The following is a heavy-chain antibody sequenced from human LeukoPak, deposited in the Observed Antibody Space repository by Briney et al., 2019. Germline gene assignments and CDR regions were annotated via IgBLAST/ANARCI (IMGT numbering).Heavy chain of an antibody. CDR3: ARDKLLWFGELGYYGMDV. D-gene: IGHD3-10*01. V-gene: IGHV1-18*01. CDR1: GYTFTSYG. J-gene: IGHJ6*02. CDR2: ISAYNGNT. Sequence: ASVKASCKASGYTFTSYGISWVRQAPGQGLEWMGWISAYNGNTNYAQKLQGRVTMTTDTSTSTAYMELRSLRSDDTAVYYCARDKLLWFGELGYYGMDVWGQGTTVTVSS.